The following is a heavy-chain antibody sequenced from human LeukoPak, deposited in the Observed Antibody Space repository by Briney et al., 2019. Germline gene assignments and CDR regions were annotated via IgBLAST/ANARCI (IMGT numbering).Heavy chain of an antibody. V-gene: IGHV3-30*02. D-gene: IGHD5-18*01. Sequence: GGSLRLSCAASGFTFSSSAMHWVRQAPGKGLEWVALIRYDGTNKYYVDSVKGRFTISRDNSRNILYLQMNSLTAEDTAVYYCAKGDTYGLVYWGQGTLVTVSS. CDR1: GFTFSSSA. CDR3: AKGDTYGLVY. J-gene: IGHJ4*02. CDR2: IRYDGTNK.